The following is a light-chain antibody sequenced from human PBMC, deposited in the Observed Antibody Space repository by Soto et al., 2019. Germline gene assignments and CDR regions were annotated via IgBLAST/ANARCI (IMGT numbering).Light chain of an antibody. CDR3: QQHNSYWT. Sequence: DIQMTQSPSTLSASVGDRVTITCRASQSISNWLAWYQQKPGKAPNLLIYDASSLESGVPSRFSGRGSGTEFTLTISSLQPDDFATYYCQQHNSYWTFGQGTKVDIK. CDR2: DAS. J-gene: IGKJ1*01. V-gene: IGKV1-5*01. CDR1: QSISNW.